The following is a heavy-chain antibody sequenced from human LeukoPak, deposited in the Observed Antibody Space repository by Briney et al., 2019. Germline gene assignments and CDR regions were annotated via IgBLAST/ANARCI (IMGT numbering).Heavy chain of an antibody. D-gene: IGHD1-26*01. Sequence: GRSLRLSCTTSGFTFSSYAMHWVRQAPGKGLEYVSAISSNGGSTYYANSVKGRFTISRDNSKNTLYLQMGSLRAEDMAVYYCARSLVGALPVYGMDVWGQGTTVTVSS. V-gene: IGHV3-64*01. CDR1: GFTFSSYA. CDR2: ISSNGGST. J-gene: IGHJ6*02. CDR3: ARSLVGALPVYGMDV.